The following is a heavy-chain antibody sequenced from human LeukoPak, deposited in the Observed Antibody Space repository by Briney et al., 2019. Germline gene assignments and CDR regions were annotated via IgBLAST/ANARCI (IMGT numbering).Heavy chain of an antibody. V-gene: IGHV1-69*13. CDR2: IIPIFGTA. J-gene: IGHJ4*02. CDR1: GGTFSSYA. CDR3: ASNQYCSGGSCYSD. Sequence: AASVKVSCKASGGTFSSYAISWVRQAPGQGLEWMGGIIPIFGTANYAQKFQGRVTITADESTSTAYMELSSLRSEDTAVYYCASNQYCSGGSCYSDWGQGTLVTVSS. D-gene: IGHD2-15*01.